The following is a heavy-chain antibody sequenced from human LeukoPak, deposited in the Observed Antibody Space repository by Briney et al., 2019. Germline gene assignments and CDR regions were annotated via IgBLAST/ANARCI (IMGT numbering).Heavy chain of an antibody. CDR3: ARDMRHYRYYQSDEYYFDFEY. V-gene: IGHV1-18*01. CDR1: GYIFTRYG. CDR2: ISANNGHT. Sequence: ASVRVTCKAYGYIFTRYGLSWVRQAPGQELEWMGWISANNGHTHYAQKFQGRLTITRDMSTRTVDMELRSLRSDDTAVYYCARDMRHYRYYQSDEYYFDFEYWGQGTLVTVSS. D-gene: IGHD3-10*01. J-gene: IGHJ4*02.